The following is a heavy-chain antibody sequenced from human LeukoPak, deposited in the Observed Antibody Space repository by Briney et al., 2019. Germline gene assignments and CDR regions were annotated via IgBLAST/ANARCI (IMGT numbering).Heavy chain of an antibody. CDR3: AQEPAP. CDR1: GGSISGYY. Sequence: SETLSLTCTASGGSISGYYWSWFRQPAGKGLEWIGRIFTDGGASYNPSLKSRVTMSVDTSKNQFSLKVNSVTAADTAVYYCAQEPAPWGQGTLVTVSS. V-gene: IGHV4-4*07. CDR2: IFTDGGA. J-gene: IGHJ5*02.